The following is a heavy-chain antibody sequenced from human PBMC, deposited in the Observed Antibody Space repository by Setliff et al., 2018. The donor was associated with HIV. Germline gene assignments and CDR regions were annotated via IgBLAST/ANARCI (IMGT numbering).Heavy chain of an antibody. V-gene: IGHV1-2*02. CDR2: ISPDNANT. D-gene: IGHD1-1*01. CDR3: ASARIPTGGTSTSLDF. Sequence: ASVKVSCKSSGYTFTDYFMHWVRQAPGQGLEWMGWISPDNANTRISQKFRGSVTMTRDTSINTAYMELSGLRSDDTAVYYCASARIPTGGTSTSLDFWGQGALVTVSS. J-gene: IGHJ4*02. CDR1: GYTFTDYF.